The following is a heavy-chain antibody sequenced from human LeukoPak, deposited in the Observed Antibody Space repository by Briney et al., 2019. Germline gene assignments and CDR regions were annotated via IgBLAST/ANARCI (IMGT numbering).Heavy chain of an antibody. V-gene: IGHV4-59*01. CDR2: IYYSGST. CDR3: ARGGYSYGLDY. CDR1: GGSISSYY. Sequence: PSETLSLTCTVSGGSISSYYWSWIRQPPGKGLEWIGYIYYSGSTNYNPSLKSRVTISVDTSKNQFSLKLSSVTAADTAVYYCARGGYSYGLDYWGQGTLVTVSS. J-gene: IGHJ4*02. D-gene: IGHD5-18*01.